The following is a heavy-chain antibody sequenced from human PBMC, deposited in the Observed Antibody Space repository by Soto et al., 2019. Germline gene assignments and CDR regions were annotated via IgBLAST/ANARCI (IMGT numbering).Heavy chain of an antibody. J-gene: IGHJ4*02. CDR3: ARRRPDSGSWSFDY. V-gene: IGHV3-74*01. Sequence: EVQLVESGGGLVQPGGSLRLSCAASGFTFSSYWMHWVRQAPGKGLVWVSRINSDGNSASYADSVKGRFTISRDNAENTLYLQMHNLRAEDTAVYYCARRRPDSGSWSFDYWGQGTLVTVSS. CDR1: GFTFSSYW. D-gene: IGHD6-13*01. CDR2: INSDGNSA.